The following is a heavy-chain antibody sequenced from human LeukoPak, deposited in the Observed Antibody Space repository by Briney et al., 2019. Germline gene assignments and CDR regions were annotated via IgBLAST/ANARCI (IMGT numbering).Heavy chain of an antibody. D-gene: IGHD6-19*01. CDR3: ARADGGWYYFDY. J-gene: IGHJ4*02. CDR1: GGSISSGSYY. V-gene: IGHV4-61*02. CDR2: IYTGGST. Sequence: SETLSLTCTVSGGSISSGSYYWRWIRQPAGKGLEWIGRIYTGGSTNYNPSLKSRVTISVDTSKNQFSLKLSSVTAADTAVYYCARADGGWYYFDYWGQGTLVTVSP.